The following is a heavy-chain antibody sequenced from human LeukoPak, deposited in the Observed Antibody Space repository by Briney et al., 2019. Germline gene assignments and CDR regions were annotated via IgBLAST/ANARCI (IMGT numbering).Heavy chain of an antibody. D-gene: IGHD2-8*01. J-gene: IGHJ4*02. Sequence: SETLSLTCTVSGGSMSPYHWSWIRQPPGKGLEWTGYIYYSGSTNYNPSLKSRVTISVDTSKNQFSLKLSSVTAADTAVYYCARSIVGYCTNGVCSNTYYFDYWGQGTLVTVSS. V-gene: IGHV4-59*12. CDR1: GGSMSPYH. CDR2: IYYSGST. CDR3: ARSIVGYCTNGVCSNTYYFDY.